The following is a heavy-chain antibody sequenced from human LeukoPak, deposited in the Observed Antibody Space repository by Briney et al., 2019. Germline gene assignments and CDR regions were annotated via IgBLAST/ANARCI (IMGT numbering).Heavy chain of an antibody. V-gene: IGHV3-21*01. J-gene: IGHJ4*02. CDR2: ISSSSSYI. CDR1: GFTFSSYS. CDR3: ARGAVTPHYYYSSGYYDY. D-gene: IGHD3-22*01. Sequence: GGSLRLSCGASGFTFSSYSMNWVRQAPGKGLEWVSSISSSSSYIYYADSVKGRFTISRDNAKNSLYLQMNSLRAEDTAVYYCARGAVTPHYYYSSGYYDYWGQGTLVTVSS.